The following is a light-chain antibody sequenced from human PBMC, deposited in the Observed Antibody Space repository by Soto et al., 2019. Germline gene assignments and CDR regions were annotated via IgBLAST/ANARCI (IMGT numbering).Light chain of an antibody. V-gene: IGKV3-20*01. CDR3: QQYNNSPEYT. J-gene: IGKJ2*01. CDR1: QSGTSRY. Sequence: EIVLTQSPGTLYLSPGERATLSCKASQSGTSRYLAWYQQKPCQAPRLLIYGASSRATGIPDRFIGSGSGTAFTLTISRLEPEDFAVYFCQQYNNSPEYTFGQGTKLEIK. CDR2: GAS.